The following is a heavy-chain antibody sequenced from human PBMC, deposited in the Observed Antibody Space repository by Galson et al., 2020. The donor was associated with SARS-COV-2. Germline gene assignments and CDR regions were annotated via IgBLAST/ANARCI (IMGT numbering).Heavy chain of an antibody. V-gene: IGHV3-21*01. CDR3: ARDLGASSSELFYSSYGMDV. CDR2: ISRSSAYK. J-gene: IGHJ6*02. CDR1: GFIFSNYY. D-gene: IGHD6-6*01. Sequence: GESLKISCATSGFIFSNYYMNWVRQAPGKGLEWVSSISRSSAYKSYADSVKGRFTISRDNAENSLYLQMNSLRAEDTAVYYCARDLGASSSELFYSSYGMDVWGQGTTVTVSS.